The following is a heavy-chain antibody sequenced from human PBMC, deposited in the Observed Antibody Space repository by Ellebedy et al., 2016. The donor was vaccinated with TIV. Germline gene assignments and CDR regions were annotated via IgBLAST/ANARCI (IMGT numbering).Heavy chain of an antibody. V-gene: IGHV4-61*03. CDR2: IYHTGST. Sequence: PGGSLRLSCTVTGGSVSSGSYFWSWIRQPPGKGLEWIGYIYHTGSTNYSPSLKSRVTISIDPSNNDFSLKVSSVTAADTAVYYCAREDYDILTGYSSGMDVWGQGTTVTVSS. J-gene: IGHJ6*02. CDR3: AREDYDILTGYSSGMDV. CDR1: GGSVSSGSYF. D-gene: IGHD3-9*01.